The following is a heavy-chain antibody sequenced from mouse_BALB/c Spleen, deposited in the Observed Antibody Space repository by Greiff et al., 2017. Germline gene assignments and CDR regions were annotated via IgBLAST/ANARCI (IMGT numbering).Heavy chain of an antibody. CDR1: GDSITSGY. CDR3: ARYPTGTGAMDY. J-gene: IGHJ4*01. CDR2: ISYSGST. D-gene: IGHD4-1*02. V-gene: IGHV3-8*02. Sequence: EVQRVESGPSLVKPSQTLSLTCSVTGDSITSGYWNWIRKFPGNKLEYMGYISYSGSTYYNPSLKSRISITRDTSKNQYYLQLNSVTTEDTATYYCARYPTGTGAMDYWGQGTSVTVSS.